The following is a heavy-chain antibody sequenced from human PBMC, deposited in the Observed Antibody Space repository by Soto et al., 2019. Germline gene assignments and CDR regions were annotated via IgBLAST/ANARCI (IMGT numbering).Heavy chain of an antibody. CDR3: ARAGKYSSSNRWFDP. Sequence: GASVKVSCKASGGTFSSYAISWVRQAPGQGLEWMGGIIPIFGTANYAQKFQGRVTITADESTSTAYMELGSLRSEDTAVYYCARAGKYSSSNRWFDPWGQGTLVTVSS. CDR1: GGTFSSYA. V-gene: IGHV1-69*13. CDR2: IIPIFGTA. J-gene: IGHJ5*02. D-gene: IGHD6-13*01.